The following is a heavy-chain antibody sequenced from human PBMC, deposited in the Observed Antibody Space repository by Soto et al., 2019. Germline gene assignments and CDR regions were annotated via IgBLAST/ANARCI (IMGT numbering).Heavy chain of an antibody. CDR3: XKPPLGDSGSYDDAFDI. D-gene: IGHD1-26*01. V-gene: IGHV3-23*01. CDR1: GFTFSGYA. CDR2: ISGSGGST. Sequence: GGSLRLSCAASGFTFSGYAMSWVRQAPGKGQEWVSAISGSGGSTYYADSVKGRFTISRDNSKNTLYLQMNSLRAEDTAVYYCXKPPLGDSGSYDDAFDIWGQGTMVTVSS. J-gene: IGHJ3*02.